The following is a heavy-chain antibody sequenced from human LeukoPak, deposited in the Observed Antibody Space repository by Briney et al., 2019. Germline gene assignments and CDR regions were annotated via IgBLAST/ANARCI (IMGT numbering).Heavy chain of an antibody. D-gene: IGHD2-8*02. CDR3: ASRHCSGENCYAGPLDF. Sequence: GGSLRLSCAASGFTFSNAWMSWVRQAPGKGLEWVSSISSSSSYIYYADSVKGRFTVSSDVSKNTLYLQMNNLRGEDTAVYYCASRHCSGENCYAGPLDFWGQGIQVTVSS. V-gene: IGHV3-21*04. J-gene: IGHJ4*02. CDR1: GFTFSNAW. CDR2: ISSSSSYI.